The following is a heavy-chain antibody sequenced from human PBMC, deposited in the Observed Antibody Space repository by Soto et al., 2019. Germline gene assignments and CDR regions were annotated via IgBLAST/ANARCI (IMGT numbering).Heavy chain of an antibody. D-gene: IGHD2-2*01. CDR2: IYYSGST. V-gene: IGHV4-59*01. CDR3: ERLGKYYQSLDP. J-gene: IGHJ5*02. Sequence: SETLSLTCTVSGGSISSYYWSWIRQPPGKGLEWIGDIYYSGSTNYNPSLKSRVTISVDTSKNQFSLKLSSVTAADTAVYYCERLGKYYQSLDPRGPVTLVTVSS. CDR1: GGSISSYY.